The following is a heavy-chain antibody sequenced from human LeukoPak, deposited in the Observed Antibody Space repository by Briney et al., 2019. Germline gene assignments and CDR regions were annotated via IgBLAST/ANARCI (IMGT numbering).Heavy chain of an antibody. CDR3: AKGPIAAAANWFDP. D-gene: IGHD6-13*01. CDR2: ISGSGGST. V-gene: IGHV3-23*01. Sequence: GACLRLSCAPSALTFISIAIGWVGQGPGKGVGWVLAISGSGGSTYYAASVKGRFTISSDNSKTTLYLQLNSLRAEDTAVYYCAKGPIAAAANWFDPWGEGALVTVSS. CDR1: ALTFISIA. J-gene: IGHJ5*02.